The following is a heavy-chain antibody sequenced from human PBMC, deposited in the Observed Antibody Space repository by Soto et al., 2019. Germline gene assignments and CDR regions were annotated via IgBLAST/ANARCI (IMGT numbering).Heavy chain of an antibody. V-gene: IGHV3-30*18. D-gene: IGHD2-2*01. Sequence: PGGSLRLSCAASGFTFSSYGMHWVRQAPGKGLEWVAVISYDGSNKYYADSVKGRFTISRDNSKNTLYLQMNSLRAEDTAVYYCAKDAGYCSSTSCPSASALDYWGQGT. J-gene: IGHJ4*02. CDR2: ISYDGSNK. CDR3: AKDAGYCSSTSCPSASALDY. CDR1: GFTFSSYG.